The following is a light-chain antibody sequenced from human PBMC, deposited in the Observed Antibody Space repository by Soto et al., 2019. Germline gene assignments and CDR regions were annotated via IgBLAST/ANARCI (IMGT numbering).Light chain of an antibody. Sequence: DIQMTQSPSSLSASVGDRVTITCRSSQSIFNYLNWYQQKPGKAPEVLIYAVSSLQIGVPSRFAGSGSATDFTLTITDLRPEDSATYYCQQTYSELVYTFGRGTKLEIK. CDR2: AVS. J-gene: IGKJ2*01. V-gene: IGKV1-39*01. CDR3: QQTYSELVYT. CDR1: QSIFNY.